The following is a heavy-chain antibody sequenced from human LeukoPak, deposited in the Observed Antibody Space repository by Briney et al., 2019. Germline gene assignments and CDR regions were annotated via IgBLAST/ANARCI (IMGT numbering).Heavy chain of an antibody. V-gene: IGHV1-8*02. CDR3: ARGGEIGSPASP. CDR1: GYTFISYY. J-gene: IGHJ5*02. CDR2: MNPNSGNT. Sequence: ASVKVSCKASGYTFISYYMHWVRQAPEKGLEWMGWMNPNSGNTGYAQKFQGRVTMTRNTSISTAYMELSSLRSEDTAVYYCARGGEIGSPASPWGQGTLVTVSS. D-gene: IGHD3-10*01.